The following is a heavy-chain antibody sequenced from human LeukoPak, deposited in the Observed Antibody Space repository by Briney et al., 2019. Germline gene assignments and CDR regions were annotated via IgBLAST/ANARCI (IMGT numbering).Heavy chain of an antibody. CDR2: IRSKANSYAT. CDR1: GVTFSGAA. Sequence: GGSLRLSCAASGVTFSGAAMHWGRQASGEGLEWIGRIRSKANSYATGYAASVKGRFTISRDDSKNTAYLQMNSLKTEDTAVYYCTRRADYGDTTFDYWGQGTLVTVSS. V-gene: IGHV3-73*01. CDR3: TRRADYGDTTFDY. D-gene: IGHD4-17*01. J-gene: IGHJ4*02.